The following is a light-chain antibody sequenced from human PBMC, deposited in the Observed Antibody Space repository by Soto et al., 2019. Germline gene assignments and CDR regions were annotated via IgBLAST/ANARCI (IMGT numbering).Light chain of an antibody. CDR2: GNS. CDR3: QSYDSSLSGGV. J-gene: IGLJ1*01. CDR1: SSNIGTGYD. Sequence: QSVLTQPPSVSGAPGQRVTISCTGSSSNIGTGYDVHWYQQLPETAPKLLIYGNSNRPSGVPDRFSGSKSGTSASLAITGLQAEDEADCYCQSYDSSLSGGVFGTGTKVTVL. V-gene: IGLV1-40*01.